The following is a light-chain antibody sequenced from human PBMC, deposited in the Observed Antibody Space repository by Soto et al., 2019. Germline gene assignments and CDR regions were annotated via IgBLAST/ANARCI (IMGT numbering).Light chain of an antibody. V-gene: IGKV3-15*01. J-gene: IGKJ1*01. CDR2: GAS. CDR1: QSVSSN. Sequence: EIVITQSPATLSVSPGERATLSCRASQSVSSNLAWYQQKPGQAPSLLIYGASTRANGIPARFSGSGSGTEFTLTISSLQSEDFAVYYCQQYNNWPPWTFGQGTKVDIK. CDR3: QQYNNWPPWT.